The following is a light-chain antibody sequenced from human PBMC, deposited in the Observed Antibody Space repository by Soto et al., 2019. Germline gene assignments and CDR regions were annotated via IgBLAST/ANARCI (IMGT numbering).Light chain of an antibody. Sequence: QSALSHAASVSGSPGQSITISCTGTSSDVGSYNLVSWYQQHPGKAPKLMIYEGSKRPSGVSNRSSSSKSGNTASLTISGLQAEDEADYYCCSYAGSSTFFYVLGTGTKVTVL. CDR1: SSDVGSYNL. V-gene: IGLV2-23*03. CDR2: EGS. CDR3: CSYAGSSTFFYV. J-gene: IGLJ1*01.